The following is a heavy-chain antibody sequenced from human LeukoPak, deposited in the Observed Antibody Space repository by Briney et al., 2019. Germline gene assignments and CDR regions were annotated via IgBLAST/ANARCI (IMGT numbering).Heavy chain of an antibody. Sequence: GASVTVSFKASGYTFTIYGISWVRQAPGQGQEWMGWISAYNGNTNYAQKLQGRVTMTTDTSTSTAYMELRSLRSDDTAVYYCARDQRQLLFMDVWGKGTTVTVSS. D-gene: IGHD2-2*01. J-gene: IGHJ6*04. V-gene: IGHV1-18*04. CDR2: ISAYNGNT. CDR3: ARDQRQLLFMDV. CDR1: GYTFTIYG.